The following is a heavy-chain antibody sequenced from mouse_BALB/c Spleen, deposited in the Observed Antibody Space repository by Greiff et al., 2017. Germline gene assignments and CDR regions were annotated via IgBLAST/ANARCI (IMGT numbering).Heavy chain of an antibody. V-gene: IGHV1S126*01. D-gene: IGHD2-14*01. Sequence: VKLMESGPQLVRPGASVKISCKASGYSFTSYWMHWVKQRPGQGLEWIGMIDPSDSDTRLNQKFKDKATLTVDKSSSTAYMQLSSPTSEDSAVYYCARRYDDYYAMDYWGQGTSVTVSS. CDR1: GYSFTSYW. CDR2: IDPSDSDT. J-gene: IGHJ4*01. CDR3: ARRYDDYYAMDY.